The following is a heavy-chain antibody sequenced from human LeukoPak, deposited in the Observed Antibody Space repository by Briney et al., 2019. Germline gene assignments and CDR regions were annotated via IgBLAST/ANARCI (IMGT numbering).Heavy chain of an antibody. V-gene: IGHV3-30*02. Sequence: PGGSLRLSCAASGFTFSSYGMHWVRQAPGKGLEWVAFIRYDGSNKYYADSVKGRFSISRDNAKSSLFLQMNSLRAEDTAVYYCVRDGGTRLKYSYGYGDYWGQGTLVTVSS. CDR2: IRYDGSNK. CDR1: GFTFSSYG. CDR3: VRDGGTRLKYSYGYGDY. D-gene: IGHD5-18*01. J-gene: IGHJ4*02.